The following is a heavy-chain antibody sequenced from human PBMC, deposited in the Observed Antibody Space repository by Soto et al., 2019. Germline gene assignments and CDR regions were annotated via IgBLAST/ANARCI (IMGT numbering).Heavy chain of an antibody. Sequence: GGSLRLSCAASGFTFSSYWMHWVRQAPGKGLVWVSRINSDGSSTSYADSVKGRFTISRDNAKNTLYLQMNSLRAEDTAVYYCARVFGDIVVVPAAMGRTPFDYWGQGTLVTVSS. CDR2: INSDGSST. V-gene: IGHV3-74*01. D-gene: IGHD2-2*01. CDR1: GFTFSSYW. J-gene: IGHJ4*02. CDR3: ARVFGDIVVVPAAMGRTPFDY.